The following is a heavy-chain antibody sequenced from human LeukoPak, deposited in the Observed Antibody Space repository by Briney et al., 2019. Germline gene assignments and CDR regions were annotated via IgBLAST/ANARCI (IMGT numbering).Heavy chain of an antibody. CDR1: GGSISSYY. D-gene: IGHD2-2*01. Sequence: TSETLSLTCTVSGGSISSYYWSWIRQPPGKGLEWIGYIYYSGSTNYNPSPKSRVTISVDTSKNQFSLKLSSVTAADTAVYYCARGHQRFRGFGFDHWGQGTLVTVSS. J-gene: IGHJ5*02. CDR3: ARGHQRFRGFGFDH. V-gene: IGHV4-59*01. CDR2: IYYSGST.